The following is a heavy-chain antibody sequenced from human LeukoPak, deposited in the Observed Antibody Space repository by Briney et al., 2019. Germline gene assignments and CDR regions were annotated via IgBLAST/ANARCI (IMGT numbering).Heavy chain of an antibody. D-gene: IGHD3-3*01. CDR2: IKQDGSQE. CDR3: ASGVPYDSWSGPHYSDY. J-gene: IGHJ4*02. CDR1: RLTLSNYW. Sequence: GGSLRLCCAASRLTLSNYWMSWVRQAPGKGLEWVAHIKQDGSQEYYVDSVKGRFTISRDSAKNSLYLQMNSLRAEDTAVYYCASGVPYDSWSGPHYSDYWGQGTLVTVSS. V-gene: IGHV3-7*01.